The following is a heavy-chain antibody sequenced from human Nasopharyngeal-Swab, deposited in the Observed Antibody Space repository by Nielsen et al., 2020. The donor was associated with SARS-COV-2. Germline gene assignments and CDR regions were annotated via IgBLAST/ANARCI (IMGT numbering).Heavy chain of an antibody. CDR3: ATRIHLGFDP. V-gene: IGHV1-18*01. D-gene: IGHD1/OR15-1a*01. CDR2: ISVYNGNT. J-gene: IGHJ5*02. CDR1: GYTFTSYG. Sequence: ASVKVSCKASGYTFTSYGISWVRQAPGQGLEWMGWISVYNGNTNYAQNLQGRVTMTTDTSTSTAYMELSSLRSEDTAVYYCATRIHLGFDPWGQGTLVTVSS.